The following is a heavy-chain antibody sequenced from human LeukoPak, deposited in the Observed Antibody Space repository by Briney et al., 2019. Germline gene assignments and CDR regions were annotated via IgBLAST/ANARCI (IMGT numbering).Heavy chain of an antibody. Sequence: GGCLSLSCAASGFTSSDYYMSWIRQPPGKGLEWVSYISSSGTTIYYADSVKGRFTSSRDNTKNSLDLQMNSLRADDTAVYYCARTHSHGYWGQGTLVTVSS. CDR3: ARTHSHGY. V-gene: IGHV3-11*01. D-gene: IGHD6-13*01. CDR2: ISSSGTTI. J-gene: IGHJ4*02. CDR1: GFTSSDYY.